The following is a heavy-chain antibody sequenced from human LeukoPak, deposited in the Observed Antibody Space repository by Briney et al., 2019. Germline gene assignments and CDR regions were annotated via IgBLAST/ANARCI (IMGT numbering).Heavy chain of an antibody. D-gene: IGHD3-22*01. CDR3: TTDSPYYYDSSYNAFDI. V-gene: IGHV3-15*01. Sequence: GGSLRLSCAASGFTFSNAWMSWVRQAPGKGLEWVGRIKSKTDGGTTDYAAPVKGRFTISIDDSKNTLYLQMNSLKTEDTAVYYCTTDSPYYYDSSYNAFDIWGQGTMVTVSS. CDR2: IKSKTDGGTT. J-gene: IGHJ3*02. CDR1: GFTFSNAW.